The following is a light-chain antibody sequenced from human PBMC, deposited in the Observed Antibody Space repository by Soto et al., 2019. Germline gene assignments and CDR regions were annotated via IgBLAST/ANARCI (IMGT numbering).Light chain of an antibody. CDR1: QSVSSSY. CDR2: GAS. J-gene: IGKJ5*01. CDR3: QQRSNWPTT. V-gene: IGKV3D-20*02. Sequence: EIVLTPSPGTLSLSPGGGATLSSMASQSVSSSYLAWYQQKPGQAPRLLIYGASSRATGIPDRFSGSGSGTDFALTISSLEPEDFAVYYCQQRSNWPTTFGQGTRLEIK.